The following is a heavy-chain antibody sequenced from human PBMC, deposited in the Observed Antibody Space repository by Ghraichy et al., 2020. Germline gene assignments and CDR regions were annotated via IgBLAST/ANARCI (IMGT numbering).Heavy chain of an antibody. D-gene: IGHD1/OR15-1a*01. J-gene: IGHJ4*02. CDR3: ARVRGTYGVFDY. CDR2: TYYKTKWYN. Sequence: SQTLSLTCAISGDSVSSRSAAWTWIRQSPSRGFEWLGRTYYKTKWYNDYAVSVKGRITINSDSSKNQFSLQLNTVTPDDTAVYYCARVRGTYGVFDYWGQGTLVTVSS. CDR1: GDSVSSRSAA. V-gene: IGHV6-1*01.